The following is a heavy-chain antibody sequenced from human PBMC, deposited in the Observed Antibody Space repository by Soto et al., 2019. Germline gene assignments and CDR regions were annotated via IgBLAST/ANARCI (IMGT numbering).Heavy chain of an antibody. D-gene: IGHD3-10*02. Sequence: PGKGLEWVAVISYDGSNKYYADSVKGRFTISRDNFKNTLYLQMNSLRAEDTAVFFFQAEDGIRVVRSVSAFLLNRSSDL. J-gene: IGHJ2*01. CDR2: ISYDGSNK. V-gene: IGHV3-30-3*01. CDR3: QAEDGIRVVRSVSAFLLNRSSDL.